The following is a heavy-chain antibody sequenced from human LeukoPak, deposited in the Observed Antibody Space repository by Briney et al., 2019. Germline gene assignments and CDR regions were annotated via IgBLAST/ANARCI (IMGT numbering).Heavy chain of an antibody. Sequence: ASVKVSCKASGYTFTGYYMHWVRQAPGQGLEWMGWINPNSGGTNYAQKFQGRVTMTRDTSISTAYMGLSRLRSDDTAVYYCAGGSSWLGGRDAFDIWGQGTMVTVSS. CDR3: AGGSSWLGGRDAFDI. D-gene: IGHD3-10*01. V-gene: IGHV1-2*02. CDR1: GYTFTGYY. CDR2: INPNSGGT. J-gene: IGHJ3*02.